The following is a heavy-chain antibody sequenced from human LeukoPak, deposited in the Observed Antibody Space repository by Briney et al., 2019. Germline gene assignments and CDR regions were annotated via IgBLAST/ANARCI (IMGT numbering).Heavy chain of an antibody. V-gene: IGHV3-21*01. J-gene: IGHJ5*02. CDR1: GFIFSNHN. Sequence: GGSLRLSCAASGFIFSNHNMNWVRQAPGKGLGWVSSISSSGSFTYYADSVKGRFSISRDNAKNSLYLQMNSLRADDTAVYYCARSYGDYNWFDPWGQGTLVTVSS. D-gene: IGHD4-17*01. CDR2: ISSSGSFT. CDR3: ARSYGDYNWFDP.